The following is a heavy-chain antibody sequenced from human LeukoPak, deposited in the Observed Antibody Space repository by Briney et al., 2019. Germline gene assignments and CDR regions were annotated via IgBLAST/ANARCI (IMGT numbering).Heavy chain of an antibody. CDR3: ARDTITMVRGVIITGTYYYGMDV. V-gene: IGHV3-11*01. D-gene: IGHD3-10*01. J-gene: IGHJ6*02. CDR2: ISSSGSTI. Sequence: AGGSLRLSCAASGFTFSDYYMSWLRQAPGKGLEWVSYISSSGSTIYYADSVKGRFTISRDNAKNSLYLQMNSLRAEDTAVYYCARDTITMVRGVIITGTYYYGMDVWGQGTTVTVSS. CDR1: GFTFSDYY.